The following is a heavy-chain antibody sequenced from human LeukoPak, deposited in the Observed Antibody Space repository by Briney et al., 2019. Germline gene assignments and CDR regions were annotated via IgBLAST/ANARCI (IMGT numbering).Heavy chain of an antibody. CDR3: AKDITEWLPYY. Sequence: GGSLRLSCAASGLTFGSYAMTWVRQAPGKGLEWVSAISGSGGSTYYADSVKGRFTISRDNSKNTLYLQMNSLRAEDTAVYYCAKDITEWLPYYWGQGTLVTVSS. D-gene: IGHD3-3*01. J-gene: IGHJ4*02. CDR2: ISGSGGST. CDR1: GLTFGSYA. V-gene: IGHV3-23*01.